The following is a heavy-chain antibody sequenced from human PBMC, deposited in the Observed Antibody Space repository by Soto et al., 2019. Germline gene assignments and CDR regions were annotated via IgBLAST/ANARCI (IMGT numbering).Heavy chain of an antibody. D-gene: IGHD4-17*01. Sequence: QVQLVQSGAEVKKPGSSVKVSCKASGGTFSSYAISWVRQAPGQGLEWMGGIIPIFGTANYAQKFQDRVTITADESTSTAYMELSSLRSEDTAVYYCARGYYGGKWSGVTHDYWGQGTLVTVSS. CDR3: ARGYYGGKWSGVTHDY. V-gene: IGHV1-69*01. CDR2: IIPIFGTA. CDR1: GGTFSSYA. J-gene: IGHJ4*02.